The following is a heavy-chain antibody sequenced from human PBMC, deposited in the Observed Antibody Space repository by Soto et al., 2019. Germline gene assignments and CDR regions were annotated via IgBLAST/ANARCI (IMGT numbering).Heavy chain of an antibody. CDR2: INSDGSVT. CDR3: ASYSCGAGDY. V-gene: IGHV3-74*01. CDR1: GFTFSDTW. J-gene: IGHJ4*02. Sequence: EVQPVESGGGLVQPGGSLRLSCAASGFTFSDTWMFWVRQAPGKGLVWVSRINSDGSVTSYADAVKGRFTISRDNAKNTLYPQMNSLRTEATAVYYCASYSCGAGDYWGQGTLVTVSS. D-gene: IGHD6-19*01.